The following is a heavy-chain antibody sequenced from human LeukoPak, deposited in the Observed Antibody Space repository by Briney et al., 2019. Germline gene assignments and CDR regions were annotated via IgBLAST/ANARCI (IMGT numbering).Heavy chain of an antibody. Sequence: ASVKVSCKASGYTFTGYYMHWVRQAPGQGLEWMGWINPNSGGTNYAQKFQGRVTMTRDTSISTAYMELSRLRSDDTAVYCCARQIVGTNRSYNWFDPWGQGTLVTVSS. CDR3: ARQIVGTNRSYNWFDP. CDR2: INPNSGGT. CDR1: GYTFTGYY. D-gene: IGHD1-26*01. V-gene: IGHV1-2*02. J-gene: IGHJ5*02.